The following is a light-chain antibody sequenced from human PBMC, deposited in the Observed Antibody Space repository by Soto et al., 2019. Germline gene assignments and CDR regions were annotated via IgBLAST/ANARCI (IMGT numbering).Light chain of an antibody. CDR1: QSLLHGNGYNY. J-gene: IGKJ3*01. V-gene: IGKV2-28*01. CDR3: MQALQAPFT. CDR2: AGS. Sequence: EIVMTQSPLSLPVTPGEPASISCKSSQSLLHGNGYNYLDWYLQKPGQSPQLLIYAGSNRASGVPDRFSGSGSGTDFTLKISRVEAEDVAVYYCMQALQAPFTFGPGTKVDIK.